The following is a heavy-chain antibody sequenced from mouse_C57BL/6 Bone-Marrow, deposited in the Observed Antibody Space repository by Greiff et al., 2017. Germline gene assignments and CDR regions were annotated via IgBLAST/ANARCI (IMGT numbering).Heavy chain of an antibody. CDR2: ISYDGSN. CDR3: AALHADY. V-gene: IGHV3-6*01. Sequence: ESGPGLVKPSQSLSLTCSVTGYSITSGYYWNWIRQFPGNKLEWMGYISYDGSNNYNPSLKNRISITRDTSKNQFFLKLNSVTTEDTATYYCAALHADYWGQGTTRTVSS. J-gene: IGHJ2*01. CDR1: GYSITSGYY.